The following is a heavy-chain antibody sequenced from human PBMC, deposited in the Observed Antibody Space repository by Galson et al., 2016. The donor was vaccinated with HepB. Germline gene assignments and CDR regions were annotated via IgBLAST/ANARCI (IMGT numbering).Heavy chain of an antibody. CDR2: ITYDGLTK. CDR1: GFTFSSYG. V-gene: IGHV3-30*18. Sequence: SLRLSCAASGFTFSSYGMHWVRQAPGKGLEWVAVITYDGLTKYYADSVKGRFTISRDNSKNTLYLQMNRLRGEDTALYYCAKDLEYGDYLFDYWGQGTLVTVSS. CDR3: AKDLEYGDYLFDY. J-gene: IGHJ4*02. D-gene: IGHD4-17*01.